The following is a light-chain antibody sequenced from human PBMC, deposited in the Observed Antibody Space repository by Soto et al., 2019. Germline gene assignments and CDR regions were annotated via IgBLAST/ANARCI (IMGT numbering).Light chain of an antibody. J-gene: IGKJ5*01. CDR3: QQLNSFPIT. CDR1: QGISSY. CDR2: AAS. V-gene: IGKV1-8*01. Sequence: AIRMTQSPSSFSASTGDRVTITCRASQGISSYLAWYQQKPGKAPKLLIYAASTLQSGVPSRFSGSGSGTEFTLTISSLQPDDFATYYCQQLNSFPITFGQGTRLEIK.